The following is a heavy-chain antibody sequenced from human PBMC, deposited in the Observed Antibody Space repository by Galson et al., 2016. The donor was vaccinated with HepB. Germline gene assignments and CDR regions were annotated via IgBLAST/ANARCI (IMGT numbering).Heavy chain of an antibody. Sequence: ETLSLTCIVSDGSISTTYQWGWIRQPPGKGLEWIGSVYYSGSTFSTYYNPSLKSRVTISVDTSKNHFSLNLSSVTAADTAVYFCARAPGWRGFWGQGTLVIVSS. J-gene: IGHJ4*02. D-gene: IGHD3-3*01. CDR3: ARAPGWRGF. CDR1: DGSISTTYQ. V-gene: IGHV4-39*07. CDR2: VYYSGSTFST.